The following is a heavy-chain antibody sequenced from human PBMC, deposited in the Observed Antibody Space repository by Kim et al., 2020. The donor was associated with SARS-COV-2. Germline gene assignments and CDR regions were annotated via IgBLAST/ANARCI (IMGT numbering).Heavy chain of an antibody. CDR2: IYYSGST. CDR3: ARLPNYYGSGSYEGRDAFDI. V-gene: IGHV4-39*01. CDR1: GGSISSSSYY. J-gene: IGHJ3*02. Sequence: SETLSLTCTVSGGSISSSSYYWGWIRQPPGKGLEWIGSIYYSGSTYYNPSLKSRVTISVDTSKNQFSLKLSSVTAADTAVYYCARLPNYYGSGSYEGRDAFDIWGQGTMVTVSS. D-gene: IGHD3-10*01.